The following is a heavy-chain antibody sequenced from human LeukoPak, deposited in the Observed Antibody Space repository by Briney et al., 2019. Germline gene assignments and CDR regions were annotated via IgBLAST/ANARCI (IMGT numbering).Heavy chain of an antibody. Sequence: GGSLRLSCAVSGFRVSDYYMCWVRQAPGKGLEWVGLIRDSGEAFYADFARGRFAISRDESENTLYLQMNSLRVEDTAVYFCARDRAANQDWVEFDPWGQGTPVIVSS. D-gene: IGHD3/OR15-3a*01. CDR1: GFRVSDYY. CDR2: IRDSGEA. J-gene: IGHJ5*02. V-gene: IGHV3-66*03. CDR3: ARDRAANQDWVEFDP.